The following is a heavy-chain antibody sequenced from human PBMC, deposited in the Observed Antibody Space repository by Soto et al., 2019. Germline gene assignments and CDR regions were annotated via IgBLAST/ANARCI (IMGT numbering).Heavy chain of an antibody. CDR3: AREGIAARRGWDYYYYMAF. CDR2: INPNSGGT. Sequence: ASVKVSCKASGYTFTGYYMHWVRQAPGQGLEWMGWINPNSGGTNYAQKFQGWVTMTRDTSISTAYMELSRLRSDDTAVYYCAREGIAARRGWDYYYYMAFGGKGTTVPVSS. J-gene: IGHJ6*03. D-gene: IGHD6-6*01. V-gene: IGHV1-2*04. CDR1: GYTFTGYY.